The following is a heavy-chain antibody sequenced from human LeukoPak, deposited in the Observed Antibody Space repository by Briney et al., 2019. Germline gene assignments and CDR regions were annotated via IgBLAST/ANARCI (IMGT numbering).Heavy chain of an antibody. V-gene: IGHV3-23*01. Sequence: GGSLRLSCAASGFTFSSYAMSWVRQAPGKGLEWVSAISGSGGSTYYADSVKGRFTISRDNSKNTLYLQMNSLRAEDTAVYYCARCQRGYSGYDCGYFDYWGQGTLVTVSS. D-gene: IGHD5-12*01. CDR2: ISGSGGST. CDR1: GFTFSSYA. CDR3: ARCQRGYSGYDCGYFDY. J-gene: IGHJ4*02.